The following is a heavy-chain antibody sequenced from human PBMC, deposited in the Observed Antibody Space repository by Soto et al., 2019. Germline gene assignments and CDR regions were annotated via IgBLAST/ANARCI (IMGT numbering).Heavy chain of an antibody. J-gene: IGHJ4*02. V-gene: IGHV4-59*08. CDR2: IYYSGST. D-gene: IGHD5-12*01. CDR1: GGSISSYY. Sequence: SETLSLTCTVSGGSISSYYWSWIRQPPGKGLEWIGYIYYSGSTNYNPSLKSRVTISVDTSKNQFSLKLSSVTAADTAVYYCARRHRVATLGRGYYFDYWGQGTLVTVSS. CDR3: ARRHRVATLGRGYYFDY.